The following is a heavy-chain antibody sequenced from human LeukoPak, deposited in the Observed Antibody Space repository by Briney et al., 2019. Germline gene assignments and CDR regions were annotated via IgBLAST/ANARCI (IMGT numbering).Heavy chain of an antibody. CDR3: ARSNSGWFDY. V-gene: IGHV3-21*01. D-gene: IGHD6-19*01. Sequence: GGSLRLSCAASGFTFSSYNMNWVRQAPGKGLEWVSTISSSSSYIHYAVSVKGRFTVSRDNAKSSLFLQMNSLRAEDTAMYYCARSNSGWFDYWGQGTLVTVSS. CDR2: ISSSSSYI. J-gene: IGHJ5*01. CDR1: GFTFSSYN.